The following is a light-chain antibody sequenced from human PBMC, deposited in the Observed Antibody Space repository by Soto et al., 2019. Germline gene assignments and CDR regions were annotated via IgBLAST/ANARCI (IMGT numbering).Light chain of an antibody. CDR3: QVWDSSSDHYV. CDR2: DDS. V-gene: IGLV3-21*02. J-gene: IGLJ1*01. Sequence: SYELTQPPSVSVAPAQTGPRITCGGNNIGSKSVHWYQQKPGQAPVLVVYDDSDRPSGIPERFSGSNSGNTATLTISRVEAGDEADHYCQVWDSSSDHYVFGTGTKV. CDR1: NIGSKS.